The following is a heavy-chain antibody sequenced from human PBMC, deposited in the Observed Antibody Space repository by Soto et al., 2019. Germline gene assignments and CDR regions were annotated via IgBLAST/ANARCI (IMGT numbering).Heavy chain of an antibody. D-gene: IGHD5-12*01. CDR1: GFTFSSYA. V-gene: IGHV3-23*01. Sequence: GGSLRLSCAASGFTFSSYAMSWVRQAPGKGLEWVSAISGSGGSTYYADSVKGRFTISRDNSKNTLYLQMNSLRAEDTAVYYCAKVSGYDYYYYYYMDVWGKGTTVTVSS. J-gene: IGHJ6*03. CDR3: AKVSGYDYYYYYYMDV. CDR2: ISGSGGST.